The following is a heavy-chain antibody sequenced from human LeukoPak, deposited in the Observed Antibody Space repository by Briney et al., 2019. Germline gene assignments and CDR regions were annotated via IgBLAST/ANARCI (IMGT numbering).Heavy chain of an antibody. CDR2: IIPILGIA. J-gene: IGHJ6*02. CDR3: ASGLRGYSYGPYYYYGMDV. D-gene: IGHD5-18*01. Sequence: ASVTVSCKASGGTFSSYAISWVRQAPGQGLEWMGRIIPILGIANYAQKFQGRVTITADKSTSTAYMELSSLRSEDTAVYYCASGLRGYSYGPYYYYGMDVWGQGTTVTVSS. CDR1: GGTFSSYA. V-gene: IGHV1-69*04.